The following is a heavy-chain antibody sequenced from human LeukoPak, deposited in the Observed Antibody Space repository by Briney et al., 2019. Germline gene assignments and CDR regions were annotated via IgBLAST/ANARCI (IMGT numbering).Heavy chain of an antibody. CDR2: ISSSGSTI. Sequence: GGSLRLSCAASGFTVSSNYMSWVRQAPGKGLEWVSYISSSGSTIYYADFVKGRFTISRDNAKNSLYLQMNSLRAEDTAVYYCARERSDSSGYCFDYWGQGTLVTVSP. CDR1: GFTVSSNY. D-gene: IGHD3-22*01. J-gene: IGHJ4*02. V-gene: IGHV3-11*04. CDR3: ARERSDSSGYCFDY.